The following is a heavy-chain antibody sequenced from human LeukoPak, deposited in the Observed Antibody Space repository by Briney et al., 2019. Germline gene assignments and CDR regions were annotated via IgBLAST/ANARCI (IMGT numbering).Heavy chain of an antibody. Sequence: SETLSLTCAVYGGSFSGYYWSWIRQPPGKGLEWIGEVNHSGSNNYNPSLKSRVTISVDTSKNQFSLKLSSVTAADTAVYYCARGREYCGGDCYYFDYWGQGTLVTVSS. D-gene: IGHD2-21*02. CDR2: VNHSGSN. CDR1: GGSFSGYY. J-gene: IGHJ4*02. V-gene: IGHV4-34*01. CDR3: ARGREYCGGDCYYFDY.